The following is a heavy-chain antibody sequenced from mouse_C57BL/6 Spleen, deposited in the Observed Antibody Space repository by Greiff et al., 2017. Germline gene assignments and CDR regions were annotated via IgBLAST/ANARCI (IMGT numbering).Heavy chain of an antibody. J-gene: IGHJ4*01. Sequence: VKLVESGPGLVAPSQSLSITCTVSGFSLTSYAISWVRQPPGKGLEWLGVIWTGGGTNYNSALKSRLSISKDNSKSQVFLKMNSLQTDDTARYYCARNSGLLSLTTWAMDYWGQGTSVTVSS. V-gene: IGHV2-9-1*01. D-gene: IGHD2-4*01. CDR1: GFSLTSYA. CDR2: IWTGGGT. CDR3: ARNSGLLSLTTWAMDY.